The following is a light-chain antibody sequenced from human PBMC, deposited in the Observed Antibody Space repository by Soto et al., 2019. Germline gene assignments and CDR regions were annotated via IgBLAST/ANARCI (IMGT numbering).Light chain of an antibody. CDR3: SSYTNSGTLV. V-gene: IGLV2-14*01. Sequence: QSALTQPASVSGSPGQSITISCSGSISDIGGYNYVSWYQQHPVKAPKLLIYEVSNRPSGVSDRFSASKSGNTASLTISGLQAEDEADYYCSSYTNSGTLVFGGGTKVTVL. CDR2: EVS. CDR1: ISDIGGYNY. J-gene: IGLJ2*01.